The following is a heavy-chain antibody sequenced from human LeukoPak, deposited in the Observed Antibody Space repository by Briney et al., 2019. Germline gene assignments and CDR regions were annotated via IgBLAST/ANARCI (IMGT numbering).Heavy chain of an antibody. CDR3: ATGVLRYFDWLSKGDAFDI. V-gene: IGHV1-8*01. CDR2: MNPNSGNT. J-gene: IGHJ3*02. D-gene: IGHD3-9*01. Sequence: ASVKVSCKASGYTFTSYDINWVRQATGQGPEWMGWMNPNSGNTGYAQKFQGRVTMTRNTSISTAYMELSSLRSEDTAVYYCATGVLRYFDWLSKGDAFDIWGQGTMVTVSS. CDR1: GYTFTSYD.